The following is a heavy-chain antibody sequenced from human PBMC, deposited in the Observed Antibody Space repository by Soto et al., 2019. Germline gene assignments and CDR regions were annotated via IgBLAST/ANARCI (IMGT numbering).Heavy chain of an antibody. D-gene: IGHD2-2*01. CDR2: IWYDGSNK. Sequence: QVQLVESGGRVVQPGRSLRLSCAASGFTFSSYGMHWVRQAPGKGLEWVAVIWYDGSNKYYADSVKGRFTISRDNSKNTLYLQMNSLRAEDTAVYYCAREYPPNCSSTSCRGFFFDYWGQGTLVTVSS. V-gene: IGHV3-33*01. CDR1: GFTFSSYG. CDR3: AREYPPNCSSTSCRGFFFDY. J-gene: IGHJ4*02.